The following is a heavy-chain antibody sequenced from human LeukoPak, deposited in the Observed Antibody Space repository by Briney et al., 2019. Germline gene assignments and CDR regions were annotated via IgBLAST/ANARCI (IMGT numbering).Heavy chain of an antibody. V-gene: IGHV3-23*01. CDR3: AKDGDYYGSGSHLDY. CDR1: GFTFSSYA. D-gene: IGHD3-10*01. J-gene: IGHJ4*02. Sequence: GGSLRLSCAASGFTFSSYAMSWVRQAPGKGLEWVSSISGSGNSTYYADSVKGRFTISRDNSKNTLYLQMNSLRAEDTAVYHCAKDGDYYGSGSHLDYWGQGTLVTVSS. CDR2: ISGSGNST.